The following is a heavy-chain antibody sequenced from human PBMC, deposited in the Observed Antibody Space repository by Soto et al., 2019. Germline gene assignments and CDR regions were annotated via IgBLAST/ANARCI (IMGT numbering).Heavy chain of an antibody. Sequence: SETLSLTCTVSGGSISSYYWSWIRQAPGKGLEWIGYIYHSGNTNYNPSLKSRVTISVDTSKNQFSLKLSSVTAADTAVYYCASISSSDYVSSDYRGQGTLVTVSS. V-gene: IGHV4-59*01. CDR3: ASISSSDYVSSDY. D-gene: IGHD6-6*01. CDR1: GGSISSYY. J-gene: IGHJ4*02. CDR2: IYHSGNT.